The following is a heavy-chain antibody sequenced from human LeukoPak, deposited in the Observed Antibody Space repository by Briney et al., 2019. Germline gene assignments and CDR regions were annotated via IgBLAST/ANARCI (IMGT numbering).Heavy chain of an antibody. CDR2: IIPIFGTA. J-gene: IGHJ5*02. CDR1: GGTFSSYA. CDR3: ARVVAVAGTPGSWFDR. Sequence: SVKVSCKASGGTFSSYAISWVRQAPGQGLEWMGGIIPIFGTANYAQKFQGRVTITADKSTSTAYMELSSLRSEDTAVYYCARVVAVAGTPGSWFDRWGQGTLVTASS. D-gene: IGHD6-19*01. V-gene: IGHV1-69*06.